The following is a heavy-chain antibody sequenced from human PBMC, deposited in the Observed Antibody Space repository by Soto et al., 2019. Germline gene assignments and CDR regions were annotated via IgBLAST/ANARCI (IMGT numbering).Heavy chain of an antibody. CDR2: ISYDGSNK. CDR1: GFTFSSYA. Sequence: PGGSLRLSCAASGFTFSSYAMHWVRQAPGKGLEWVAVISYDGSNKYYADSVKGRFTISRDNAKNTLYLQMNSLRAEDTAVYYCRDGMDVWGQGTTVTVSS. J-gene: IGHJ6*02. V-gene: IGHV3-30-3*01. CDR3: RDGMDV.